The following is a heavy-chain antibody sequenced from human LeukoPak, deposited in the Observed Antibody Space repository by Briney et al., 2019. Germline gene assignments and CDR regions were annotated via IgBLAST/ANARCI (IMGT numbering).Heavy chain of an antibody. CDR2: INSGGST. D-gene: IGHD1-26*01. Sequence: GGSLRLSCAASGFTFSTYAMTWVRQAPGKGLEWVSTINSGGSTYYADSVKGRFTISRDNSKNTLYLQMNGLRAEDTAVYYCARGGSYLSAFDIWGQGTMVTVSS. V-gene: IGHV3-23*01. CDR1: GFTFSTYA. J-gene: IGHJ3*02. CDR3: ARGGSYLSAFDI.